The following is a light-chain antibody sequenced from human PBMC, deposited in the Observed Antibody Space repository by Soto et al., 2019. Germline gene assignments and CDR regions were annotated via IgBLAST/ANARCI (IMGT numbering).Light chain of an antibody. Sequence: DIQMTQSPSSLSASVGDRVTMTCRTSQPISDYLNWYQQKPGKAPTLLIYTASNLQSGVPSRFSGSGSGTHFTLTISSLQPEDFATYYCQKYNSAPLTFGGGTKV. CDR2: TAS. V-gene: IGKV1-39*01. CDR3: QKYNSAPLT. CDR1: QPISDY. J-gene: IGKJ4*01.